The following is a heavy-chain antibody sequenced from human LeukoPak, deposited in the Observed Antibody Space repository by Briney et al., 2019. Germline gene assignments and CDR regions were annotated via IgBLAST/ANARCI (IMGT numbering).Heavy chain of an antibody. Sequence: SETLSLTCTVSGDSITTNSYYWGWIRQPPGKGLEWIGSIYYSGSTYYNPSLKSRVTISVDTSKNQFSLKLSSVTAADTAVYYCARSRYFDWTAGFDPWGQGTLVTVSS. J-gene: IGHJ5*02. V-gene: IGHV4-39*07. CDR2: IYYSGST. CDR1: GDSITTNSYY. CDR3: ARSRYFDWTAGFDP. D-gene: IGHD3-9*01.